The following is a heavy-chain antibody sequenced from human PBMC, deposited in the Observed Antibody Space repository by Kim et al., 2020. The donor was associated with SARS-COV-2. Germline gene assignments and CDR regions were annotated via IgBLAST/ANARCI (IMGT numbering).Heavy chain of an antibody. Sequence: GGSLRLSCAASGFTFSDYYMSWIRQAPGKGLEWISYISSSGSTIYYTDSVKGRFTISRDNAKNSLFLLMNSLRADDTAVYYCARDFSAYEVLDYWGQGTLVTVSS. CDR3: ARDFSAYEVLDY. J-gene: IGHJ4*02. V-gene: IGHV3-11*04. D-gene: IGHD5-12*01. CDR2: ISSSGSTI. CDR1: GFTFSDYY.